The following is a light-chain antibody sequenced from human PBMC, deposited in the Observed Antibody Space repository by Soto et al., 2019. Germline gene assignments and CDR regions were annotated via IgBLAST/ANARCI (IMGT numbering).Light chain of an antibody. CDR1: RGDIGTYNF. CDR3: SSYSTSSWV. V-gene: IGLV2-14*01. J-gene: IGLJ3*02. CDR2: EVS. Sequence: QSALTQPASLSGSPGQSITISCTGTRGDIGTYNFVSWYQQHPGKAPKLMIYEVSSRPSGISHRFSASKSGNTASLTISGLQAEDEADYYCSSYSTSSWVFGGGTQLTVL.